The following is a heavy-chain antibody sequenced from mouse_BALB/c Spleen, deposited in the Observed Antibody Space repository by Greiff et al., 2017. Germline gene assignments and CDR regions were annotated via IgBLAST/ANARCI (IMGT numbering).Heavy chain of an antibody. CDR3: ASGNDGYYVGY. CDR2: IYPGDGDT. J-gene: IGHJ2*01. Sequence: QVQLQQSGAELVRPGSSVKISCKASGYAFSSYWMNWVKQRPGQGLEWIGQIYPGDGDTNYNGKFKGKATLTADKSSSTAYMQLSSLTSEDSAVYFCASGNDGYYVGYWGRGTTLTVSS. D-gene: IGHD2-3*01. CDR1: GYAFSSYW. V-gene: IGHV1-80*01.